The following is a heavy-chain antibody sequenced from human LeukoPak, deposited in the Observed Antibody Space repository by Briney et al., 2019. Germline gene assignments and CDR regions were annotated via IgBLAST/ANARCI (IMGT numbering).Heavy chain of an antibody. V-gene: IGHV1-2*02. J-gene: IGHJ3*02. CDR1: GYTFTGYY. Sequence: ASVKVSCKASGYTFTGYYMHWVRQAPGQGLEWMGWINPNSGGTNYAQKFQGRVTITADKSTSTAYMELSSLRSEDTAVYYCASAIADSGDAFDIWGQGTMVTVSS. CDR2: INPNSGGT. D-gene: IGHD6-13*01. CDR3: ASAIADSGDAFDI.